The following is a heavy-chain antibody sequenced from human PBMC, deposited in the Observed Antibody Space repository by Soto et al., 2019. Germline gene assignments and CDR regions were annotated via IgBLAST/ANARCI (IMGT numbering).Heavy chain of an antibody. CDR3: ATLRGLGVVSPYFDY. Sequence: PSYTTYITCTASSACINNSLFTWFLQHTGKGLEWIAYIYYTGITNFNPSLKSRVTISMDTSKNQFSLKLRSVTAADTAVYFCATLRGLGVVSPYFDYWGQGLMVTVSS. D-gene: IGHD3-10*01. V-gene: IGHV4-59*08. J-gene: IGHJ4*02. CDR1: SACINNSL. CDR2: IYYTGIT.